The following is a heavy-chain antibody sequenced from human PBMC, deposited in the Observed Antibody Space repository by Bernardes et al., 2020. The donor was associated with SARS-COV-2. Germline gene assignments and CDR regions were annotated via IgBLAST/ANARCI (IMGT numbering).Heavy chain of an antibody. J-gene: IGHJ5*02. CDR2: IYYSGST. V-gene: IGHV4-59*08. CDR3: ARQPTVSWFDP. Sequence: ETLSLTCTVSGGSISSYYWSWIRQPPGKGLEWIGYIYYSGSTNYNPSLKSRVTISVDTSKNQFSLKLSSVTAADTAVYYCARQPTVSWFDPWGQGTLVTVSS. D-gene: IGHD4-17*01. CDR1: GGSISSYY.